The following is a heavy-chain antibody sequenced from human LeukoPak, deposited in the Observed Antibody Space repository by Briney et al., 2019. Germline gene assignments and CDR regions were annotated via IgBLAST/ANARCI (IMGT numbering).Heavy chain of an antibody. J-gene: IGHJ4*02. CDR1: GFTFSSYA. D-gene: IGHD3-3*01. V-gene: IGHV3-23*01. Sequence: GGSLRLSCAASGFTFSSYAMSWVRQAPGKGLEWVSAISGSGGSTYYADSVKGRFTISRDNSKNTLYLQMNSLRAEDTAVYYCAKDPPAYYDFWGGYPFDYWGQGTLVTVSS. CDR2: ISGSGGST. CDR3: AKDPPAYYDFWGGYPFDY.